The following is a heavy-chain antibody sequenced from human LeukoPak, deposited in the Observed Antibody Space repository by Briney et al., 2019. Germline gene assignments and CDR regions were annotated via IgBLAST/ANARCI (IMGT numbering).Heavy chain of an antibody. CDR3: ATVHNCSGGSCYWGHFQH. CDR1: GGTFSSYA. J-gene: IGHJ1*01. CDR2: IIPIFGTA. V-gene: IGHV1-69*06. Sequence: SVKVSCKASGGTFSSYAISWVRQAPGQGLEWMGGIIPIFGTANYAQKFQGRVTITADKSTSTAYMELSSLRSEDTAVYYCATVHNCSGGSCYWGHFQHWGQGTLVTVSS. D-gene: IGHD2-15*01.